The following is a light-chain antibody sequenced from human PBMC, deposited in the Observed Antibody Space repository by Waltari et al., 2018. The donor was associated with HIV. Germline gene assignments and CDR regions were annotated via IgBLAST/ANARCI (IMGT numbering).Light chain of an antibody. Sequence: DIQLTQSPSFLSASVGDRVTINCRASQGISSYLAWYQQKPGKAPKLLIYAASTLQSGVPSRFSGSGSGTEFTLTISSLQPEDFATYYCQQLNSYPRITFGQGTRLEIK. CDR2: AAS. CDR3: QQLNSYPRIT. J-gene: IGKJ5*01. CDR1: QGISSY. V-gene: IGKV1-9*01.